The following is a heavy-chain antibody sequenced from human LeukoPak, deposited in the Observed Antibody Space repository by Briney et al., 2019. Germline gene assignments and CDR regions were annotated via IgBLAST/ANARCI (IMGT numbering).Heavy chain of an antibody. CDR3: ARDHYYDSSVAY. Sequence: PSETLSLTCTVSGGSISSYYWSWIRQPPGKGLEWIGYIYYSGSTNYNPSLKSRVTISLDTSKNQFSLKLSSVTAADTAVYYCARDHYYDSSVAYWGQGTLVTVSS. J-gene: IGHJ4*02. V-gene: IGHV4-59*12. CDR2: IYYSGST. D-gene: IGHD3-22*01. CDR1: GGSISSYY.